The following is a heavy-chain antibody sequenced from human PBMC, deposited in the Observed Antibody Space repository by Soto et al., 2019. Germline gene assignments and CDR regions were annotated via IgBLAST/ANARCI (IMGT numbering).Heavy chain of an antibody. J-gene: IGHJ4*02. Sequence: PGESLKISGNGSGYNFARYWISWVRQMPGKGLELMGIIYPSDSDTRYRPSFQGQVTISADKSISSAYLQWSSLRASDTAMYYCARGGVSTRTFDYWGQGTPVTVSS. CDR2: IYPSDSDT. CDR3: ARGGVSTRTFDY. V-gene: IGHV5-51*01. D-gene: IGHD3-3*01. CDR1: GYNFARYW.